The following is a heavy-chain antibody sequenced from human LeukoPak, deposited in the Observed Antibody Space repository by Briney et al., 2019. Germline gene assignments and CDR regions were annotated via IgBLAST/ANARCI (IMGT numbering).Heavy chain of an antibody. CDR2: ISGSGGST. J-gene: IGHJ5*02. V-gene: IGHV3-NL1*01. CDR1: GFTFSSYG. Sequence: HPGRSLRLSCAASGFTFSSYGMHWVRQAPGKGLEWVSAISGSGGSTYYADSVKGRFTISRDNSKNTLSLQMNSLRPDDTAVYYCAKFSYGDYVAWGQGTLVIVSS. CDR3: AKFSYGDYVA. D-gene: IGHD4-17*01.